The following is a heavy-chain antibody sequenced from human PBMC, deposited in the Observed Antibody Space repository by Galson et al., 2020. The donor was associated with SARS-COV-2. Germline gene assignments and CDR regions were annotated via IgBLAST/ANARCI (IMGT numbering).Heavy chain of an antibody. V-gene: IGHV4-39*01. D-gene: IGHD3-3*01. CDR3: ARGDVDYDFWSGYTKRGKRSEPAFDY. Sequence: SETLSLTCTVSGGSISSSSYYGGWIRQPPGKGLEWIGSIYYSGSTYYNPSLKSRVTISVDTSKNQFSLKLSSVTAADTAVYYCARGDVDYDFWSGYTKRGKRSEPAFDYWGQGTLVTVSS. CDR1: GGSISSSSYY. J-gene: IGHJ4*02. CDR2: IYYSGST.